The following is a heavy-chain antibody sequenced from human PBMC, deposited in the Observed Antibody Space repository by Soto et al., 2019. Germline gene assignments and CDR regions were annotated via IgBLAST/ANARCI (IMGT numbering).Heavy chain of an antibody. D-gene: IGHD6-19*01. J-gene: IGHJ6*02. CDR1: GFTFSNAW. CDR2: IKSKTDGGTT. CDR3: TTESYSSGWSNMVPYYYGMDV. V-gene: IGHV3-15*01. Sequence: SGGSLRLSCAASGFTFSNAWMSWVRQAPGKGLEWVGRIKSKTDGGTTDYAAPVKGRFTISRDDSKNTLYLQMNSLKTEDTAVYYCTTESYSSGWSNMVPYYYGMDVWGQGTTVTVSS.